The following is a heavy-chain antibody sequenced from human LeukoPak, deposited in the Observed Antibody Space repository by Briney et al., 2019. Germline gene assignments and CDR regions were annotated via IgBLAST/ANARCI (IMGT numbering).Heavy chain of an antibody. J-gene: IGHJ4*02. D-gene: IGHD3-10*01. CDR3: ARSELLWFGGVNSGFDY. CDR2: IYYSGST. CDR1: GGSISSYY. V-gene: IGHV4-59*01. Sequence: SETLSLTCTVSGGSISSYYWSWIRQPPGKGLEWIGYIYYSGSTNYNPSLKSRVTISLDTSKNQFSLNLRFVTAADTAVYYCARSELLWFGGVNSGFDYWGQGTLVTVSS.